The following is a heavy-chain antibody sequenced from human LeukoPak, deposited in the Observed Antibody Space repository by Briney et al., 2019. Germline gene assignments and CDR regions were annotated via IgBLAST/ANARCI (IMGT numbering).Heavy chain of an antibody. J-gene: IGHJ4*02. CDR2: INPNSGYT. V-gene: IGHV1-2*02. D-gene: IGHD3-22*01. Sequence: GASVKVSCKASGYTFTGYYMHWVRQAPGQGLEWMGWINPNSGYTNYAQKFQGRVTMTRDTSISTAYMELSRLRSDDTAVYYCARCPDTSGYYPFDFWGQGTLVTVSS. CDR3: ARCPDTSGYYPFDF. CDR1: GYTFTGYY.